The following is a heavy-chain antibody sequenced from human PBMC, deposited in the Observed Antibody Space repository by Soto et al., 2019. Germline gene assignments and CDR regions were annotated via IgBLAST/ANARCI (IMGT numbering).Heavy chain of an antibody. CDR1: GFTFSSYD. Sequence: GGSLRLSCAASGFTFSSYDMHWVRQATGKGLEWVSTIGTADDPYYPGSVKGRFTISRENAKNSLYLQMNSLRAEDTAVYYCALSEVSYYFDYWGQGTLVTVSS. D-gene: IGHD2-8*01. J-gene: IGHJ4*02. CDR3: ALSEVSYYFDY. V-gene: IGHV3-13*05. CDR2: IGTADDP.